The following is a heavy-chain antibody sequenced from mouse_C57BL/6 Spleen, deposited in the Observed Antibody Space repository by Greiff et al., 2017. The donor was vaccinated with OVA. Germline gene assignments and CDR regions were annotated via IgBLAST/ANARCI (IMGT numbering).Heavy chain of an antibody. Sequence: EVKVVESGGGLVQSGRSLRLSCAPSGFTFRDFYMEWVRQAPGKGLEWIAASRNKANDYTTEYSASVKGRFIVSRDTSQSILYLQMNTLRSDDTAMDYCARDAYWDEYAMGYWGQGASVTVAS. CDR3: ARDAYWDEYAMGY. D-gene: IGHD4-1*01. J-gene: IGHJ4*01. CDR1: GFTFRDFY. CDR2: SRNKANDYTT. V-gene: IGHV7-1*01.